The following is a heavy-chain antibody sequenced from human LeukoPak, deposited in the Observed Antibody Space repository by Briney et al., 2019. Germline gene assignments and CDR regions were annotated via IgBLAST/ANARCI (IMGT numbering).Heavy chain of an antibody. J-gene: IGHJ4*02. D-gene: IGHD2-15*01. Sequence: ASAKVSCKASGYAFSTYEINWVRQATGQGLEWMGWMNPNSGNTNYAQNFQGRVTLTRNTSISTAYMELSSLRSEDTAVYYCAREGLGGSGIFNYWGQGTLVTVSS. CDR3: AREGLGGSGIFNY. CDR1: GYAFSTYE. CDR2: MNPNSGNT. V-gene: IGHV1-8*02.